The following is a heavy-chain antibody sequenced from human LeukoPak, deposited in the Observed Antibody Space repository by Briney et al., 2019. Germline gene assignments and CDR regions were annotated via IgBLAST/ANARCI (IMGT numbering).Heavy chain of an antibody. Sequence: GASVKVSCKVSGYTLTELSMHWVRQAPGKGLEWMGGFDPEDGETIYAQKFQGRVTMTEDTSTDTAYMELSRLRSDDTAVYYCARGVSGEYYYYMDVWGKGTTVTVSS. V-gene: IGHV1-24*01. D-gene: IGHD3-10*01. CDR1: GYTLTELS. J-gene: IGHJ6*03. CDR3: ARGVSGEYYYYMDV. CDR2: FDPEDGET.